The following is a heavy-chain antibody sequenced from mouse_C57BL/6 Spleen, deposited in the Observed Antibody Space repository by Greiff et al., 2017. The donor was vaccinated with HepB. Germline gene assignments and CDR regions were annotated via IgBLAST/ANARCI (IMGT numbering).Heavy chain of an antibody. J-gene: IGHJ3*01. CDR1: GFNIKDDY. CDR3: TTIDYSNSFAY. CDR2: IDPENGDT. V-gene: IGHV14-4*01. Sequence: DVQLQESGAELVRPGASVKLSCTASGFNIKDDYMHWVKQRPEQGLEWIGWIDPENGDTEYASKFQGKATITADTSSNTAYLQLSSLTSEDTAVYYCTTIDYSNSFAYWGQGTLVTVSA. D-gene: IGHD2-5*01.